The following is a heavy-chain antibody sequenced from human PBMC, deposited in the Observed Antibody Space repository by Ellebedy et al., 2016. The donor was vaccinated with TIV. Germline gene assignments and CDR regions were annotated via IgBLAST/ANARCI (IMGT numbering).Heavy chain of an antibody. CDR2: IIPMFGTA. CDR1: GGTFSTYA. V-gene: IGHV1-69*06. J-gene: IGHJ5*02. CDR3: ARFGDPRLNYFDP. Sequence: AASVKVSCKASGGTFSTYALSWVRQAPGQGLEWMGGIIPMFGTANYAQKFQGRVSITADKSTTTAYREVSSLSSEDTDVYCCARFGDPRLNYFDPWGQGIPVTVSS. D-gene: IGHD3-16*01.